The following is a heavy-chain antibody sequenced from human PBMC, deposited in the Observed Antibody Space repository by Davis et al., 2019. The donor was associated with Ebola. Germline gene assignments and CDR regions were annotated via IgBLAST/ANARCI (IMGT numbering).Heavy chain of an antibody. D-gene: IGHD3-16*01. J-gene: IGHJ3*01. V-gene: IGHV4-59*08. CDR3: ARLHEGD. Sequence: SETLSPTFVLSGCSPSAYYWGWVRQSPGKGLEYIGYIYYRGSTDSNPSLKSPVTISVDTSRNQFSLNLSSVTAADTAVYYCARLHEGDWGQGTMVTASS. CDR1: GCSPSAYY. CDR2: IYYRGST.